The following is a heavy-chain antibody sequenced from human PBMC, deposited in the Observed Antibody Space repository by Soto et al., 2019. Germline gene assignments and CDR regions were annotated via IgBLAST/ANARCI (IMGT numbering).Heavy chain of an antibody. D-gene: IGHD6-6*01. CDR1: GGSISSYY. V-gene: IGHV4-59*08. CDR2: IYYSGST. CDR3: ARGVEYSSSSWDY. J-gene: IGHJ4*02. Sequence: SETLSLTCTVSGGSISSYYWSWIRQPPGKGLEWIGYIYYSGSTNYNPSLKSRVTISVDTSKNQFSLKLSSVTAADTAVYYCARGVEYSSSSWDYWGQGTLVTVSS.